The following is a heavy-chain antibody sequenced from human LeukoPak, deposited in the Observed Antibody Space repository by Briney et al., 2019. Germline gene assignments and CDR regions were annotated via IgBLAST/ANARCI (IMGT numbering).Heavy chain of an antibody. CDR2: ISAYNGNT. CDR1: GYTFTSYG. J-gene: IGHJ5*02. V-gene: IGHV1-18*01. CDR3: ARTNIVATIDNWLDP. Sequence: GASVKVSCKASGYTFTSYGISWVRQAPGQGLEWMGWISAYNGNTNYAQKLQGRVTMTTDTSTSTAYMELRSLRSDDTAVYYCARTNIVATIDNWLDPWGQGTLVTVSS. D-gene: IGHD5-12*01.